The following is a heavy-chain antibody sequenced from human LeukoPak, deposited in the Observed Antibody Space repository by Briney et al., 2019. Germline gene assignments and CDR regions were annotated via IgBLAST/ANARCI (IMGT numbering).Heavy chain of an antibody. J-gene: IGHJ5*02. D-gene: IGHD4-17*01. CDR3: VRDDYGDYTRRFDP. CDR1: GGSISSSRYY. Sequence: SETLSLTCTVSGGSISSSRYYWGWIRQPPGKGLEWIASISYSGSSYYNPSLKSRVTISVDTSKNQVSLQLSSVTAADTAVYYCVRDDYGDYTRRFDPWAREPWSPSPQ. V-gene: IGHV4-39*07. CDR2: ISYSGSS.